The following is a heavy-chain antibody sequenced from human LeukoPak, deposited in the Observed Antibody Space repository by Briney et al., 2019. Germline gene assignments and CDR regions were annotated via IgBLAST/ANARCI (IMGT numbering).Heavy chain of an antibody. CDR1: GGSITGSTSY. J-gene: IGHJ4*02. V-gene: IGHV4-39*01. CDR3: ARGYDY. D-gene: IGHD3-22*01. CDR2: INYSGST. Sequence: PSETLSLTCTVSGGSITGSTSYWGWIRQPPGKGLDWIGIINYSGSTYYNPSLRSRVTISVDTSKNQFSLKLNSVTASDTAVYYCARGYDYWGQGTLVTVSS.